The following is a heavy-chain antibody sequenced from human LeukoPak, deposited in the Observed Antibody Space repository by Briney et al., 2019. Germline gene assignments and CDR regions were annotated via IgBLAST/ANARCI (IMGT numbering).Heavy chain of an antibody. Sequence: ASVKVSCKASGYTLTGYCMHWVRQAPGQGLEWLGWINPNSGGTHYAQKFQGRVTMTRDTSISTAYMELSRLRSDDTAVYYCARSIYDILTGYYSANFDYWDQGTLVTVSS. V-gene: IGHV1-2*02. CDR2: INPNSGGT. CDR1: GYTLTGYC. CDR3: ARSIYDILTGYYSANFDY. D-gene: IGHD3-9*01. J-gene: IGHJ4*02.